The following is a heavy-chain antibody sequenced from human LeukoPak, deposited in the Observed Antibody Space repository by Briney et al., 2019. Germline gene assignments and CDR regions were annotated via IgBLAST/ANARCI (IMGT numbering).Heavy chain of an antibody. CDR1: GGSISSGGYS. Sequence: PSQALSLTCAVSGGSISSGGYSWGWIRQPPGKGLEWIGYIYHSGSTYYNPSLKSRVTISVDRSKNQFSLKLSSVTAADTAVYYCARNGDYAWFDPWGQGTLVTVSS. V-gene: IGHV4-30-2*01. D-gene: IGHD4-17*01. CDR3: ARNGDYAWFDP. CDR2: IYHSGST. J-gene: IGHJ5*02.